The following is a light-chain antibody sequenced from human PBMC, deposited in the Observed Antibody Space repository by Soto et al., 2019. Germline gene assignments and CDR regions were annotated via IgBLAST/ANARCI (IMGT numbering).Light chain of an antibody. V-gene: IGLV2-8*01. CDR3: SLYAGGDDVI. CDR2: DVT. CDR1: SSDVGAYNW. Sequence: QSVLTQPPSASGSPGQSVAISCTGTSSDVGAYNWVSWYLQHPGKAPQLLIYDVTTRPSGVSNRFSGSKSGNTASLTISGLQAEDEAHYYCSLYAGGDDVIFGGGTKLTVL. J-gene: IGLJ2*01.